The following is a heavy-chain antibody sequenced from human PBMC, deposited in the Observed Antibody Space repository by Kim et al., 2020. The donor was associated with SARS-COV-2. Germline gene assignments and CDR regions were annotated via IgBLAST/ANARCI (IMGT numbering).Heavy chain of an antibody. CDR1: GFTFNDHY. J-gene: IGHJ4*02. CDR2: IRHIRDGSTT. D-gene: IGHD3-3*01. Sequence: GGSLRLSCVTSGFTFNDHYIDWVRQGPGKGLEWVGRIRHIRDGSTTEYAASVKGRFTISRDDSKTSYLQMNSLKIEDTAVYFCARSNFWVLDYWGQGTPVTVSS. CDR3: ARSNFWVLDY. V-gene: IGHV3-72*01.